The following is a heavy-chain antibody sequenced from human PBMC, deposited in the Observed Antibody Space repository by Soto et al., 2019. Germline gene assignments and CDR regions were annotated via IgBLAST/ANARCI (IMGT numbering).Heavy chain of an antibody. V-gene: IGHV1-46*01. CDR2: INPSGGST. J-gene: IGHJ3*02. CDR3: ATNTRYDSSGYYWVAAFDI. Sequence: ASVKVSCKASGYTFTSYYMHWVRQAPAQGLEWMGIINPSGGSTSYAQKFQGRVTMTRDTSTSTVYVELSSLRSEDTAVYYCATNTRYDSSGYYWVAAFDIWGQGTMVTVS. D-gene: IGHD3-22*01. CDR1: GYTFTSYY.